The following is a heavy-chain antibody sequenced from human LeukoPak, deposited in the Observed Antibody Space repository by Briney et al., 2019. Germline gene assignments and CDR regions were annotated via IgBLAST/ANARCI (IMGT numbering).Heavy chain of an antibody. CDR3: ARMDYYTSGTYTYPNFDY. D-gene: IGHD3-10*01. V-gene: IGHV3-7*03. CDR2: IKQDGSET. CDR1: GFNFSRYW. Sequence: GGSLRLSCAAPGFNFSRYWMSWVRQAPGQGLGRVATIKQDGSETYYVDSVKGRFTIARDNAKNALHLQMNSLRAEDAAVFYCARMDYYTSGTYTYPNFDYWGQGTLVTVSS. J-gene: IGHJ4*02.